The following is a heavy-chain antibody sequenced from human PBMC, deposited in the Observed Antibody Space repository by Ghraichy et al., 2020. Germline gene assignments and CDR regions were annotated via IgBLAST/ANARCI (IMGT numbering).Heavy chain of an antibody. J-gene: IGHJ4*02. V-gene: IGHV3-64D*06. CDR3: VNFDYDFWSGYPRGPFDY. CDR1: GFTFSSYA. D-gene: IGHD3-3*01. CDR2: ISSNGGST. Sequence: GGSLRLSCSASGFTFSSYAMHWVRQAPGKGLEYVSAISSNGGSTYYADSVKGRFTISRDNSKNTLYLQMSSLRAEDTAVYYCVNFDYDFWSGYPRGPFDYWGQGTLVTVSS.